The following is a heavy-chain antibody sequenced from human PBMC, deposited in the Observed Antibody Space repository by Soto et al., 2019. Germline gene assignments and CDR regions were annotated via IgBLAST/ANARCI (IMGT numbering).Heavy chain of an antibody. CDR3: ARAKNYDILTGYPHYYFDY. V-gene: IGHV1-58*02. D-gene: IGHD3-9*01. CDR1: GFTFTSSA. Sequence: SVKVSCKASGFTFTSSAMQWVRQARGQRLEWIGWIVVGSGNTNYAQKFQERVTITRDMSTSTAYMELSSLRSEDTAVYYCARAKNYDILTGYPHYYFDYWGQGTLVTVSS. J-gene: IGHJ4*02. CDR2: IVVGSGNT.